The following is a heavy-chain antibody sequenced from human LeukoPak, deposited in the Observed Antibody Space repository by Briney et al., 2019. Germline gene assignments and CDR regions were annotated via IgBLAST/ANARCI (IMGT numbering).Heavy chain of an antibody. J-gene: IGHJ1*01. Sequence: SEALSLTCTVSGGSTSRYYWSWIRQPPGKSLEWIGYIYYSGSTTYNPSLKSRVTISIDTSNNRFSLNLTSVTAADTAVYYCARLPGIAAVWGQGTLVIVSS. V-gene: IGHV4-59*08. CDR1: GGSTSRYY. CDR2: IYYSGST. CDR3: ARLPGIAAV. D-gene: IGHD6-13*01.